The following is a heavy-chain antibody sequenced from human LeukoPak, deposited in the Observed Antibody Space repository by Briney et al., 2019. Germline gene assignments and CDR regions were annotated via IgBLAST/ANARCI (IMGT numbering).Heavy chain of an antibody. D-gene: IGHD3-3*01. CDR2: IYYSGST. J-gene: IGHJ3*02. CDR3: ARVLLTIFGVVTNAFDI. V-gene: IGHV4-39*07. Sequence: SETLSLTCTVSGGSISSSSYYWGWIRQPPGKGLEWIGSIYYSGSTYYNPSLKSRVTISVDTSKNQFSLKLSSVTAADTAVYYCARVLLTIFGVVTNAFDIWGQGTMVTVSS. CDR1: GGSISSSSYY.